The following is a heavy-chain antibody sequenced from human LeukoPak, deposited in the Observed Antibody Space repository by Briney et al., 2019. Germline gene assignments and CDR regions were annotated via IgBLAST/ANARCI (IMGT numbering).Heavy chain of an antibody. CDR1: GGSISSSSYY. D-gene: IGHD6-19*01. CDR3: ARGRRYSSGWPDY. J-gene: IGHJ4*02. Sequence: SETLSLTCTVSGGSISSSSYYWGWIRQPPGKGLEWIGSIYYSGSTYYNPSLKSRVTISVDTPKNQFSLKLSSVTAADTAVYYCARGRRYSSGWPDYWGQGTLVTVSS. CDR2: IYYSGST. V-gene: IGHV4-39*07.